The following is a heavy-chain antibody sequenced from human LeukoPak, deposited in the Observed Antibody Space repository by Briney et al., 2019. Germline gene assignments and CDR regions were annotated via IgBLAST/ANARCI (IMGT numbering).Heavy chain of an antibody. D-gene: IGHD1-26*01. Sequence: GASVKVSCKASGGTFSSYAISWVRQAPGQGLEWLGGIIPIFGTANYAQKFQGRVTITADESTSTAYMELSSLRSEDTAVYYCARLGGSLVNSAFDIWGQGTMVTVSS. CDR2: IIPIFGTA. CDR3: ARLGGSLVNSAFDI. V-gene: IGHV1-69*13. CDR1: GGTFSSYA. J-gene: IGHJ3*02.